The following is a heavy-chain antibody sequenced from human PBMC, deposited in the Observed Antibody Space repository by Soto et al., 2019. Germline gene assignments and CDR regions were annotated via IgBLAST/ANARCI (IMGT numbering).Heavy chain of an antibody. Sequence: SVNFSCKASHGAFSSYSISWVRQAPGQGLEWMGGIIPIFGTATYAQKFQGRVTITADESTSTAYMELSSLRSEDPVVYYCARDCAGATDNWFYPWGQGTLVTVS. CDR1: HGAFSSYS. J-gene: IGHJ5*02. V-gene: IGHV1-69*13. CDR3: ARDCAGATDNWFYP. CDR2: IIPIFGTA. D-gene: IGHD5-12*01.